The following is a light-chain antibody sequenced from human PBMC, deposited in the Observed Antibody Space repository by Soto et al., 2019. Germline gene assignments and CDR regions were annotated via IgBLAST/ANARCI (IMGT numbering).Light chain of an antibody. CDR3: MQGTHWPIT. Sequence: DVVITHSPRSLPVTLVHPASISCRSTQSLVSSDGNTYLDWFHQRPGQSPRRLIYKVSNRDSGVPDRISGSGSGTDFTLKISRVEAEDVGVYYCMQGTHWPITFGQGTRLEIK. V-gene: IGKV2-30*01. CDR2: KVS. J-gene: IGKJ5*01. CDR1: QSLVSSDGNTY.